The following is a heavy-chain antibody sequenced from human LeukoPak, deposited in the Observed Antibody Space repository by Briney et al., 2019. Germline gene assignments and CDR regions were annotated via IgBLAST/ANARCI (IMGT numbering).Heavy chain of an antibody. Sequence: GGSLKLSCAASGFTFSGSAVHWVRQAFGKGLEWVGRIKNKANNYATAYAASVKGRFTITRDDSKNTAYLQMSSLKTEDTAVYYCTRLSSGWYRFDPWGQGTLVTVSS. D-gene: IGHD6-19*01. CDR3: TRLSSGWYRFDP. CDR1: GFTFSGSA. V-gene: IGHV3-73*01. J-gene: IGHJ5*02. CDR2: IKNKANNYAT.